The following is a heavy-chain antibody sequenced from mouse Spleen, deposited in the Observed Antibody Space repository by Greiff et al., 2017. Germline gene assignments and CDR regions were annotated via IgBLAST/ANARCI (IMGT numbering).Heavy chain of an antibody. CDR2: ISSGGGNT. V-gene: IGHV5-9*04. D-gene: IGHD2-3*01. J-gene: IGHJ3*01. CDR3: ARHVGDGYYGPFAY. Sequence: EVKLMESGGGLVKLGGSLKLSCAASGFTFSSYAMSWVRQTPEKRLEWVATISSGGGNTYYPDSVKGRFTISRDNAKNTLYLQMSSLKSEDTAMYYCARHVGDGYYGPFAYWGQGTLVTVSA. CDR1: GFTFSSYA.